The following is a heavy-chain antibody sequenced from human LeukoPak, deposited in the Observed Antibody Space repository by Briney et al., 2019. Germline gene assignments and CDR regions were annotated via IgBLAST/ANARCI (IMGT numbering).Heavy chain of an antibody. Sequence: GGPLRLSCAASGFTFSNAWMNWVRQAPGKGLEWVGRIKSKTDGGTTDYAAPVKGRFTISRDDSKITLYLQMNSLKTEDTAVYYCTTEYYYDSSGYLDFDYWGQGILVTVSS. J-gene: IGHJ4*02. CDR2: IKSKTDGGTT. D-gene: IGHD3-22*01. V-gene: IGHV3-15*07. CDR3: TTEYYYDSSGYLDFDY. CDR1: GFTFSNAW.